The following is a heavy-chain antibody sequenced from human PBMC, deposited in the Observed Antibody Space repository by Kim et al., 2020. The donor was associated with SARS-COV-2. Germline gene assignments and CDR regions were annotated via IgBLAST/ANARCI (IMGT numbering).Heavy chain of an antibody. Sequence: NGNTKDSQKLQGRVTITRDTSASTAYMELSSLRSEDTAVYYCARADWFDPWGQGTLVTVSS. V-gene: IGHV1-3*01. CDR3: ARADWFDP. J-gene: IGHJ5*02. CDR2: NGNT.